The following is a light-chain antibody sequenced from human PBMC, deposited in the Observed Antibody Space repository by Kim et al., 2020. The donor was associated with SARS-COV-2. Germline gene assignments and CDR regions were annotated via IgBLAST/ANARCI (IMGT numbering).Light chain of an antibody. V-gene: IGLV3-27*01. Sequence: VSPGQTADNPCSGAVVEKKYVRWFQQKPGQAPVVVIYRDYQRPSGIPERFSGSSSGTTVTLTISGAQVEDEADYYCYSAADNIGVFGGGTQLTVL. CDR2: RDY. CDR3: YSAADNIGV. J-gene: IGLJ7*01. CDR1: VVEKKY.